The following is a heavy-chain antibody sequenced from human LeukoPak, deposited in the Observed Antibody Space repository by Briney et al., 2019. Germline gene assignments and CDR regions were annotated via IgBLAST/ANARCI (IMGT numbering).Heavy chain of an antibody. Sequence: SETLSLTCTVSGGSISSSSYYWGWIRQPPGKGLEWIGSIYYSGSTYYNPSLKSRVTISVDTTKNQFSLKLSSVTAADTAVYYCARDRGYSYGLDYYYYGMDVWGQGTTVTVSS. V-gene: IGHV4-39*07. CDR2: IYYSGST. J-gene: IGHJ6*02. D-gene: IGHD5-18*01. CDR1: GGSISSSSYY. CDR3: ARDRGYSYGLDYYYYGMDV.